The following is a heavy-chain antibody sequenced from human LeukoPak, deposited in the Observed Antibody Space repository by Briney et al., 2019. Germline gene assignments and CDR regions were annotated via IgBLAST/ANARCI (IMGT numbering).Heavy chain of an antibody. J-gene: IGHJ4*02. Sequence: GGSLRLSCAASGFTFSDYDMHWVRQATGKGLEWVSAIGTAGDTYYTGSVKGRFTISRENAKNSLYLQMNSLRARDTAVYYCARVAKERVGGVYYFDYWGQGTLVTVSS. D-gene: IGHD1-1*01. V-gene: IGHV3-13*01. CDR1: GFTFSDYD. CDR3: ARVAKERVGGVYYFDY. CDR2: IGTAGDT.